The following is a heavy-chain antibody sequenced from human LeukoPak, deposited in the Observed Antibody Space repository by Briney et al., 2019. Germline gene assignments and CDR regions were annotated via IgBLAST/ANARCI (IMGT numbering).Heavy chain of an antibody. Sequence: ASVKVSCKASGYTFTGYYMHWVRQAPGQGLEWMGWINPNSGGTNYAQKFQGWVTMTRDTSISTAYMELSGLRSDDTAVYYCARDRSVVVPAAMPGYYYYCMDVWGKGTTVTVSS. V-gene: IGHV1-2*04. CDR3: ARDRSVVVPAAMPGYYYYCMDV. CDR2: INPNSGGT. J-gene: IGHJ6*04. D-gene: IGHD2-2*01. CDR1: GYTFTGYY.